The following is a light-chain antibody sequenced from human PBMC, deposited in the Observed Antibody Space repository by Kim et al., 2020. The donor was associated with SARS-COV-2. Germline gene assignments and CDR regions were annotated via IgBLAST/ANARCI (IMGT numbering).Light chain of an antibody. J-gene: IGLJ2*01. CDR1: SSNIGAGYD. CDR3: QSYDSSLSEGV. CDR2: GNS. V-gene: IGLV1-40*01. Sequence: QSVLTQPPSVSGAPGQRVTISCTGSSSNIGAGYDVHWYLQLPGTAPKLLIYGNSNRPSGVPDRFSGSKSGTSASLAITGLQAEDEADYYCQSYDSSLSEGVFGGGTQLTVL.